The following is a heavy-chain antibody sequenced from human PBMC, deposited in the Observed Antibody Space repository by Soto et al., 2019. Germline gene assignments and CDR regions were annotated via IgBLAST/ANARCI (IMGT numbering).Heavy chain of an antibody. J-gene: IGHJ5*02. V-gene: IGHV3-64D*06. D-gene: IGHD4-17*01. CDR2: ISSNGDST. CDR3: VHPRSTVQIPPT. CDR1: GFTFSIFS. Sequence: GGSLRLSWSASGFTFSIFSMHWVRQAPGKGLEYVSGISSNGDSTYYADSVNGRFTISRDDSKNTLYLQMSSLRAVDTAVYYCVHPRSTVQIPPTWGQGTLVTVSS.